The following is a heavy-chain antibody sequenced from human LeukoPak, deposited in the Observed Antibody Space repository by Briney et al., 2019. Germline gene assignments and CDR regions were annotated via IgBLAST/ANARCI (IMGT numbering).Heavy chain of an antibody. CDR3: AKDWRKGIVVVPAANRFDP. CDR1: GFTLSSYA. CDR2: ISGSGGST. V-gene: IGHV3-23*01. Sequence: PGGSLRLSCAASGFTLSSYAMSWVRQAPGKGLEWVSAISGSGGSTYYADSVKGRFTISRDNSKNTLYLQMNSLRAEDTAVYYCAKDWRKGIVVVPAANRFDPWGQGTLVTVSS. J-gene: IGHJ5*02. D-gene: IGHD2-2*01.